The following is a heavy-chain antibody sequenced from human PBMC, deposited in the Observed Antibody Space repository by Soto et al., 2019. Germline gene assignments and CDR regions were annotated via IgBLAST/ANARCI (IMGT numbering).Heavy chain of an antibody. CDR2: INHSGST. CDR1: VGSFSGYY. CDR3: ARGASVLLWFGELKYYGMDV. Sequence: SETLSLTCAVYVGSFSGYYWSWIRQPPGKGLEWIGEINHSGSTNYNPSLKSRVTISVDTSKNQFSLKLSSVTAADTAVYYCARGASVLLWFGELKYYGMDVWGQGTTVTVSS. V-gene: IGHV4-34*01. J-gene: IGHJ6*02. D-gene: IGHD3-10*01.